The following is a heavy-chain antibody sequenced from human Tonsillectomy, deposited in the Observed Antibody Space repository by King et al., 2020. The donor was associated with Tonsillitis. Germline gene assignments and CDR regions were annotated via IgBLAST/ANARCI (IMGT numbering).Heavy chain of an antibody. V-gene: IGHV3-23*04. D-gene: IGHD5-18*01. CDR1: GFTFRSYA. J-gene: IGHJ3*02. Sequence: VQLVESGGGFVQPWGSLRLSCAASGFTFRSYAMGWVRQAPGKGLNWGSIICGSGGSTYHADPVKGRFTISRDNSKNTLSRQMKSLRAEDTAVYYCAKVRSYGWGDAFDIWGQGTMVTVSS. CDR2: ICGSGGST. CDR3: AKVRSYGWGDAFDI.